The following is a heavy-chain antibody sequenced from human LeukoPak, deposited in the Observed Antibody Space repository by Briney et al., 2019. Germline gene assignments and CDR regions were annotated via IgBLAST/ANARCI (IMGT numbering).Heavy chain of an antibody. CDR3: ARDRKHYYDSSGLDY. J-gene: IGHJ4*02. CDR2: ISYDGSNK. CDR1: GFTFSNYA. Sequence: GGSLRLSCAASGFTFSNYAMSWVRQAPGKGLEWVAVISYDGSNKYYADSVKGRFTISRDNSKNTLYLQMNSLRAEDTAVYYCARDRKHYYDSSGLDYWGQGTLVTVSS. D-gene: IGHD3-22*01. V-gene: IGHV3-30-3*01.